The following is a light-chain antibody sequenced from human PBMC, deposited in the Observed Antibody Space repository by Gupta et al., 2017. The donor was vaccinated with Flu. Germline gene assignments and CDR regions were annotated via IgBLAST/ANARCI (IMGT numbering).Light chain of an antibody. J-gene: IGKJ1*01. Sequence: GDRVTLTCRASQTSSTWLAWYQQKPGKAPKLLIQQTSILQTGVPPRFSGSGSGTEFTLTISSLQPDDSATYYCQQYSVSSTFGHGTKVVIK. CDR3: QQYSVSST. CDR1: QTSSTW. V-gene: IGKV1-5*03. CDR2: QTS.